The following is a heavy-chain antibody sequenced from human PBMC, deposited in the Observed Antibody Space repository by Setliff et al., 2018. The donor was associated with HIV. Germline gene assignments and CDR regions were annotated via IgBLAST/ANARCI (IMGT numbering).Heavy chain of an antibody. V-gene: IGHV4-34*12. D-gene: IGHD2-8*01. CDR2: IVDSGST. CDR3: ARAPSCADNWCYMYYYYYYGMDV. Sequence: SETLSLTCTLYGGSLTNYYWTWIRQSPEKGLEWIGEIVDSGSTDYSPSLKSRVTISLDTSKKQFSLRLNSVTAADTGVYYCARAPSCADNWCYMYYYYYYGMDVWGLGTAVTVSS. J-gene: IGHJ6*02. CDR1: GGSLTNYY.